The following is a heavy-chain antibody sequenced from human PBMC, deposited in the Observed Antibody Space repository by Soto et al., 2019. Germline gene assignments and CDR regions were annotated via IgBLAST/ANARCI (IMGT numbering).Heavy chain of an antibody. D-gene: IGHD3-22*01. CDR1: GFTVSSNY. J-gene: IGHJ4*02. Sequence: GGSLRLSCAASGFTVSSNYLTWVRQAPWKGLKWVSVLYPDGRAYFADSVKGRFTISTDNSNNNVYLQINSLTTEDTAVYYCARGLGRDYHDNRAYFHLDYWGQGTLVTVSS. V-gene: IGHV3-53*01. CDR3: ARGLGRDYHDNRAYFHLDY. CDR2: LYPDGRA.